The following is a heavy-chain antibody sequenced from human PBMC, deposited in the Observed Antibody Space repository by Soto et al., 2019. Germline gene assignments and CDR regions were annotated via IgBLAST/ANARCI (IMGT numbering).Heavy chain of an antibody. Sequence: PGGSLRLSCAASGFSVSNNHMTWVRQAAGKGLEWVSLIHGGGSTYYADSVKGRFTISRDNSKNTLYLQMNSLRAEDTAMYYCARELLWFGESIATNWFDPWGQGTLVTVSS. CDR2: IHGGGST. CDR1: GFSVSNNH. J-gene: IGHJ5*02. V-gene: IGHV3-53*01. D-gene: IGHD3-10*01. CDR3: ARELLWFGESIATNWFDP.